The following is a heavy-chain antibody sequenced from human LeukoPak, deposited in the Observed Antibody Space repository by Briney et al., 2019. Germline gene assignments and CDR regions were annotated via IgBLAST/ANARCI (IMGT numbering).Heavy chain of an antibody. CDR1: GYTFSSYS. V-gene: IGHV1-18*01. J-gene: IGHJ4*02. D-gene: IGHD6-19*01. CDR2: ISAHNGNT. CDR3: ARGNSEVAGIDC. Sequence: ASVKVSCKASGYTFSSYSINWVRQAPGQGFEWMGWISAHNGNTNYAQKVQGRVTMTTDTSTSTAYMELRSLRSDDTAVYYCARGNSEVAGIDCWGQGTLVTVSS.